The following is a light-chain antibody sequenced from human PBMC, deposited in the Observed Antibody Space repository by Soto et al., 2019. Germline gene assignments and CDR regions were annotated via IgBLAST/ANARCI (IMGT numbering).Light chain of an antibody. Sequence: EIVLTQSPGTLSLSPGERATLSSRASQSVPRSYLAWYQQKPGQAPRLLIYGTSSRATGIQDRFSGSGSGTDFTLTISRLEPEDFAVFYCQQYGSSITFGQGTRLEIK. J-gene: IGKJ5*01. CDR2: GTS. V-gene: IGKV3-20*01. CDR3: QQYGSSIT. CDR1: QSVPRSY.